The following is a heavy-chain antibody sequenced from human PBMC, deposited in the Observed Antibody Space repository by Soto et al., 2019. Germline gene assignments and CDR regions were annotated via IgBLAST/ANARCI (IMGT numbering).Heavy chain of an antibody. CDR2: INAGNGNT. CDR1: GYTFTSYA. CDR3: ARAGLSSYYRAFDI. V-gene: IGHV1-3*01. J-gene: IGHJ3*02. D-gene: IGHD1-26*01. Sequence: QVQLVQSGAEVKKPGASVKVSCKASGYTFTSYAMHWVRQAPGQRLEWMGWINAGNGNTKYSQKFQGRVTITRDTSASTAYMELSSLRSEDTAVYYCARAGLSSYYRAFDIWGQGTMVTVSS.